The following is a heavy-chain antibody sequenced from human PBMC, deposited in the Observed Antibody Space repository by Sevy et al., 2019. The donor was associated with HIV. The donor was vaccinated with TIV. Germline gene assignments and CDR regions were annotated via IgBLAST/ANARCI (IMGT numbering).Heavy chain of an antibody. J-gene: IGHJ4*02. D-gene: IGHD3-22*01. Sequence: GGSLILSCAASGFTFSSYGMHWVRQAPGKGLEWVAVIWYDGSNKYYADSVKGRFTISRDNSKNTLYLQMNSLRAEDTAVYYCAMNYYDSSGSSFFFDYWGQGTLVTVSS. CDR3: AMNYYDSSGSSFFFDY. V-gene: IGHV3-33*01. CDR1: GFTFSSYG. CDR2: IWYDGSNK.